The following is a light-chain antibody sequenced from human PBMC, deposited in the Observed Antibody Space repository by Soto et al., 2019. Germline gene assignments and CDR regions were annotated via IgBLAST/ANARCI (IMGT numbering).Light chain of an antibody. Sequence: DIQMTQSPSTLSASVGDRVTITCRASQSVTTWLAWYQQKPGKAPKLLIYKASNLESGLPSRFTGSGSGTEFTLTISSLQSDDFATYYCQQYSSYSQTFGQGTKV. J-gene: IGKJ1*01. CDR3: QQYSSYSQT. V-gene: IGKV1-5*03. CDR1: QSVTTW. CDR2: KAS.